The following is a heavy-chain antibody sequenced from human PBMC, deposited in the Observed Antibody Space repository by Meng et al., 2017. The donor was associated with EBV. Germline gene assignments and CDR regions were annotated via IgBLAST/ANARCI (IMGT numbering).Heavy chain of an antibody. V-gene: IGHV1-2*06. CDR1: GYTFTGYY. D-gene: IGHD6-19*01. CDR3: ARVGIAVAGTGDY. CDR2: INPNSGGT. Sequence: VQRVRSGAEVKKPGASVKVSCKASGYTFTGYYMHWVRQAPGQGLEWMGRINPNSGGTNYAQKFQGRVTMTRDTSISTAYMELSRLRSDDTAVYYCARVGIAVAGTGDYWGQGTLVTVSS. J-gene: IGHJ4*02.